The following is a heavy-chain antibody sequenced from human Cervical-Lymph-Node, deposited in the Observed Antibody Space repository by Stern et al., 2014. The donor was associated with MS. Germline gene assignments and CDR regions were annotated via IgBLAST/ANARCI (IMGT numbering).Heavy chain of an antibody. J-gene: IGHJ4*02. CDR2: IITDGSGA. Sequence: EVQLVESGGGLVQTGGSLRLSCVVSGFTFSSHWMHLVRQAPGKGLVWVSRIITDGSGADYADSVKGRFTISRDNAKNTLYLQMNSLRAEDTAMYYCGRDLVAGSGSVDYWGQGTLVTVSS. CDR1: GFTFSSHW. CDR3: GRDLVAGSGSVDY. D-gene: IGHD3-10*01. V-gene: IGHV3-74*01.